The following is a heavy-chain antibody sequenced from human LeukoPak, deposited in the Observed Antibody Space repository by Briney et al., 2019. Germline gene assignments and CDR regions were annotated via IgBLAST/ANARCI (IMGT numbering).Heavy chain of an antibody. CDR3: ARVHLSYCGGDCYSNTD. D-gene: IGHD2-21*02. J-gene: IGHJ4*02. Sequence: PLETLSLTCTVSGGSISSYYWSWIRQPPGKGLEWIGYIYYSGSTNYNPSLKSRVTISVDTSKNQFSLKLSSVTAADTAVYYCARVHLSYCGGDCYSNTDWGQGTLVTVSS. CDR1: GGSISSYY. V-gene: IGHV4-59*01. CDR2: IYYSGST.